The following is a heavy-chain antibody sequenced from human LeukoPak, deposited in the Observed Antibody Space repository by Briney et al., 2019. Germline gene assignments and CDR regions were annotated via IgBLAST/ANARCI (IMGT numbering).Heavy chain of an antibody. CDR1: GYTFTSYD. CDR3: ARAHPYDSSGSVVY. D-gene: IGHD3-22*01. V-gene: IGHV1-8*01. Sequence: ASVKVSCKASGYTFTSYDINWVRQAPGQGLEWMGWMNPNSGNTVYAQKFQGRVTMTRNTSISTAYMELSSLRSEDTAVYYCARAHPYDSSGSVVYWGQGTLVTVSS. CDR2: MNPNSGNT. J-gene: IGHJ4*02.